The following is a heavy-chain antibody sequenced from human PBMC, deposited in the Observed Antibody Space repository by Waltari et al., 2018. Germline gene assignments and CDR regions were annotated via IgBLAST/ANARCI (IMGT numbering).Heavy chain of an antibody. CDR2: IYHSGST. Sequence: QVQLQESGPGLVKPSGTLSLTCAVSGGSIRSRNWWSWVRRPPGKGLEWIGEIYHSGSTNYNPSLKSRVTISVDKSKNQFSLKLSSVTAADTAVYYCARETPVEYSYGLFDYWGQGTLVTVSS. CDR1: GGSIRSRNW. V-gene: IGHV4-4*02. J-gene: IGHJ4*02. CDR3: ARETPVEYSYGLFDY. D-gene: IGHD5-18*01.